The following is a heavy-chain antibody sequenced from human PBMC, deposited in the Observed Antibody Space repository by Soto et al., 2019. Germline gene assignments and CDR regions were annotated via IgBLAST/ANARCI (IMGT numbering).Heavy chain of an antibody. CDR2: IYHSGST. Sequence: QLQLQESGSGLVKPSQTLSLTCAVSGGSISSGGYSWSWIRQPPGKGLEWIGYIYHSGSTYYNPSLKSRVTISVHRSKNQFSLKLSSVTAADTAVYYCAREITNWHYGARFDPWGQGTLVTVSS. CDR3: AREITNWHYGARFDP. V-gene: IGHV4-30-2*01. D-gene: IGHD1-7*01. J-gene: IGHJ5*02. CDR1: GGSISSGGYS.